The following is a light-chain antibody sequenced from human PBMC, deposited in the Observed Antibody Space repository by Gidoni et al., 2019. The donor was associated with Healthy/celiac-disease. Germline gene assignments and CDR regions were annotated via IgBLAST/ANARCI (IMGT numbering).Light chain of an antibody. CDR1: QSVSSSY. J-gene: IGKJ1*01. V-gene: IGKV3-20*01. CDR3: QQYGSSPET. Sequence: TVLTKSPGTLSMSPGERATLSCRPSQSVSSSYLAWYQPKPGQAPRLLIYGASSRATGIPDRFSGSGSGTDFTLTISRLEPEDFAVYYCQQYGSSPETFGQGTKVEIK. CDR2: GAS.